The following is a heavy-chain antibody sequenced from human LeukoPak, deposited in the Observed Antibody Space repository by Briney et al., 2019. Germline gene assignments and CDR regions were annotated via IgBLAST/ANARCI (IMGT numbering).Heavy chain of an antibody. CDR3: ARRAGAYSHPYDY. Sequence: GGSLRLSCAASRFTFSSYGMHWVRQAPGKGLEWVAYIQYDGSNEQYADSVKGRFSISRDSSKNILYLQMNSLRAEDTAVYYCARRAGAYSHPYDYWGQGTLVTVSS. CDR2: IQYDGSNE. CDR1: RFTFSSYG. D-gene: IGHD4/OR15-4a*01. J-gene: IGHJ4*02. V-gene: IGHV3-30*12.